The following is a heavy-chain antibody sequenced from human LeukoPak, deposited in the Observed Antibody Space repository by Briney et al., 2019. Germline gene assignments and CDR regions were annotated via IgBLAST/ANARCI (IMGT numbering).Heavy chain of an antibody. V-gene: IGHV1-2*02. CDR1: GYTFTSYY. CDR2: INPNSGGT. J-gene: IGHJ4*02. CDR3: ARRPYYDSSGYPDY. Sequence: ASVKVSCKASGYTFTSYYMHWVRQAPGQGLEWMGWINPNSGGTNYAQKFQGRVTMTRDTSISTAYMELSRLRSDDTAVYYCARRPYYDSSGYPDYWGQGTLVTVSS. D-gene: IGHD3-22*01.